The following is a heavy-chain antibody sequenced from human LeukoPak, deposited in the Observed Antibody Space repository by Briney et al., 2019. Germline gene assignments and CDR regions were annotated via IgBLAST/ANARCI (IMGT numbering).Heavy chain of an antibody. Sequence: GASVKVSCKASGHTFTGYYMHWVRQAPGQGLEWMGWINPNSGGTNYAQKFQGRVTMTRDTSISTAYMELSRLRSDDTAVYYCARDPGSGSYSFDYWGQGTLVTVSS. CDR2: INPNSGGT. CDR1: GHTFTGYY. J-gene: IGHJ4*02. CDR3: ARDPGSGSYSFDY. V-gene: IGHV1-2*02. D-gene: IGHD3-10*01.